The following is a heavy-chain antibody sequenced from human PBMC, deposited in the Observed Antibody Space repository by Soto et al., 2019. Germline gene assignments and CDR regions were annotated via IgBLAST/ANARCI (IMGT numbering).Heavy chain of an antibody. Sequence: ASVKVSCKASGYTFTDYYIHWVRQAPGQGLEWMGWINPNTGGTSFAQKFLGGVTMTRDTSISTVYMELTTLKFDDTAMYFFARRVFRVALDYWGQGTLVTVSS. V-gene: IGHV1-2*02. CDR1: GYTFTDYY. J-gene: IGHJ4*02. CDR2: INPNTGGT. CDR3: ARRVFRVALDY.